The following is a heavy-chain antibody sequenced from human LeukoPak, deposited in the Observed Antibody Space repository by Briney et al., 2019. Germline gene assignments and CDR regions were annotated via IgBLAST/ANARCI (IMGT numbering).Heavy chain of an antibody. D-gene: IGHD3-22*01. CDR2: IYGSGIT. CDR3: ARLKFYDSTGYSPGYYMDV. Sequence: SETLSLTCTVSGGSLISNYWSWIGQSAGPGLEWIGRIYGSGITDYNPSLKSRVTMSLDTSRKQFSLRLTSVTAADTAVYYCARLKFYDSTGYSPGYYMDVWGKGTTVSVFS. CDR1: GGSLISNY. V-gene: IGHV4-4*07. J-gene: IGHJ6*03.